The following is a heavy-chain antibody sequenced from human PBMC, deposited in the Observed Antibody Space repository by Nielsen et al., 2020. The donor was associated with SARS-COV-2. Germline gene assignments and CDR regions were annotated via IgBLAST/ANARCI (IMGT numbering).Heavy chain of an antibody. Sequence: ASVKVSCKASGYTFTGYYMHWVRQAPGQGLEWMGRINPNSGGTNYAQKFQGRVTMTRDTSISTAYMELSRLRSDDTAVYYCARRNSIVVVVAAYNWFDPWGQGTLVTVSS. CDR3: ARRNSIVVVVAAYNWFDP. D-gene: IGHD2-15*01. CDR1: GYTFTGYY. V-gene: IGHV1-2*06. CDR2: INPNSGGT. J-gene: IGHJ5*02.